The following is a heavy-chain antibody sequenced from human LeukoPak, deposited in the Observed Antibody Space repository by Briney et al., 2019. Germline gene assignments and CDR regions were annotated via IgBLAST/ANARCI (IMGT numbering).Heavy chain of an antibody. D-gene: IGHD2-8*02. CDR1: GFTFSSYE. Sequence: GGSLRLSCAASGFTFSSYEMNWVRQAPGKGLEWVSYISSSGSTIYYADSVKGRVTISRDNAKNSLYLQMNSLRAEDTAVYYCARDWWYYFDYWGQGTLVTVSS. CDR2: ISSSGSTI. CDR3: ARDWWYYFDY. J-gene: IGHJ4*02. V-gene: IGHV3-48*03.